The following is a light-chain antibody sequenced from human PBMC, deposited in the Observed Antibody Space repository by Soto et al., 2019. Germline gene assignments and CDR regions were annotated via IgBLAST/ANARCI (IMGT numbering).Light chain of an antibody. V-gene: IGKV1-12*01. J-gene: IGKJ4*01. CDR1: QGISSR. CDR3: QQANSFPLT. Sequence: DIQMTQSPSSVSASVGDRVTITCRASQGISSRLAWYQQKPGKAPNLLIYAASNLQSGVPSRFSGSGSEMDFTLTIGSLQPEDFATYYCQQANSFPLTFGGGTKVEIK. CDR2: AAS.